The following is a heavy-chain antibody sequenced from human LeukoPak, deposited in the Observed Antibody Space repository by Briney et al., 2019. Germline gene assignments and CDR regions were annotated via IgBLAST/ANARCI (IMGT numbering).Heavy chain of an antibody. V-gene: IGHV4-61*02. Sequence: PSQTLSLTRPDSGGSLRSGSYYGRWIRQPAGEGLEWFGRIFTSGSPNYNPSHKSRVHISVDTSKNQFSLRLSSVTAADTAVYYWARDGISYYDTLDAFDIWGQGTMVTVSS. J-gene: IGHJ3*02. D-gene: IGHD3-22*01. CDR2: IFTSGSP. CDR1: GGSLRSGSYY. CDR3: ARDGISYYDTLDAFDI.